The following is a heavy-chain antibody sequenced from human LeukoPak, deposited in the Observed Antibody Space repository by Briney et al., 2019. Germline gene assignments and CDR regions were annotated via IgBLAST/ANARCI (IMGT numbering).Heavy chain of an antibody. Sequence: GGSLRLSCAASGFTFSSYWMSWVRQAPGKGLEWVAFIRYDGSNKYYADSVKGRFTISRDKSTNTLYLQMNSLRADDTAVYYCAKGYYGNYVAVDYWGQGTLVTVSS. CDR1: GFTFSSYW. J-gene: IGHJ4*02. CDR3: AKGYYGNYVAVDY. D-gene: IGHD4-11*01. CDR2: IRYDGSNK. V-gene: IGHV3-30*02.